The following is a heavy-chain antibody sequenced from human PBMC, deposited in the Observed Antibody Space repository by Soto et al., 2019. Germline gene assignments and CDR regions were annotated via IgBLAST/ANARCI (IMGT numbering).Heavy chain of an antibody. CDR1: GYTFTGYY. Sequence: ASVNVSCKASGYTFTGYYMHWVRQAPGQGLEWMGWINPNSGGTNYAQKFQGRVTMTRDTSISTAYMELSRLRSDDTAVYYCARDLGGRYSSTLDYWGQGTLVTVSS. CDR3: ARDLGGRYSSTLDY. D-gene: IGHD5-18*01. V-gene: IGHV1-2*02. CDR2: INPNSGGT. J-gene: IGHJ4*02.